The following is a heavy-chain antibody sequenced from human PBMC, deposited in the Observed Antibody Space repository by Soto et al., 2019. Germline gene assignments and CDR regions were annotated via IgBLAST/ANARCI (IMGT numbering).Heavy chain of an antibody. CDR3: ARDLGKIATYYGMDV. CDR2: INSDGSST. CDR1: GFTFSNYW. D-gene: IGHD3-16*01. Sequence: GGSLRLSCAASGFTFSNYWMHWVRQALGKGLVWVSHINSDGSSTSYADSVKGRCTIARDNAKNTLYLQMNSLRAEDTAVYYCARDLGKIATYYGMDVWGQGTTVTVSS. J-gene: IGHJ6*02. V-gene: IGHV3-74*01.